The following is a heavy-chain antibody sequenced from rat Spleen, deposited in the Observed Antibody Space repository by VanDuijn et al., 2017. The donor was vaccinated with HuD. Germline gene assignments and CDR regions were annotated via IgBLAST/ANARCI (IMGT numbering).Heavy chain of an antibody. Sequence: QVQLKESGPALVQPSQTLSLTCTVSGFSLTSYNVHWVRQPTGKGLEWMGVIWTGGSTDYNSVLKSRLSISRDTSRSQVFLKMNSLQTDDTAIYFCTRTYGGYTSNWFPYWGQGSLVTVSS. CDR1: GFSLTSYN. D-gene: IGHD1-11*01. J-gene: IGHJ3*01. CDR3: TRTYGGYTSNWFPY. V-gene: IGHV2-30*01. CDR2: IWTGGST.